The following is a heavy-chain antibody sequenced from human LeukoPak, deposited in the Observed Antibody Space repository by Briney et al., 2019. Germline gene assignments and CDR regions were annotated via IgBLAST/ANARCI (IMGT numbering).Heavy chain of an antibody. CDR3: ARDKTEQWLVLEAFDI. CDR2: ISATSSYI. Sequence: GGSLRLSCAASGFTFSSYAMSWVRQTPGKGLEWVSSISATSSYIYYADSARGRFTISRDNAKNSLYLQMNNLRAEDTAVYYCARDKTEQWLVLEAFDIWGQGTVVTVSS. D-gene: IGHD6-19*01. CDR1: GFTFSSYA. V-gene: IGHV3-21*01. J-gene: IGHJ3*02.